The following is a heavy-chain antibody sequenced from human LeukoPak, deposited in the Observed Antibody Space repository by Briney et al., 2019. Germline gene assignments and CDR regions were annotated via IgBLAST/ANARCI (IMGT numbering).Heavy chain of an antibody. V-gene: IGHV1-8*01. CDR3: ARGLAAAVIIFDY. J-gene: IGHJ4*02. Sequence: ASVKVSSKASGYTFTSYDINWVRQATGQGLEWMGWMNPNSGNTGYAQKFQGRVTMTRNTSISTAYMELSSLRSEDTAVYYCARGLAAAVIIFDYWGQGTLVTVSS. CDR1: GYTFTSYD. CDR2: MNPNSGNT. D-gene: IGHD6-13*01.